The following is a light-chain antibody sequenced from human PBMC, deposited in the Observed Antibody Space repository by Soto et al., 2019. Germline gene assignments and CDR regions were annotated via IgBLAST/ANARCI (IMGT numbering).Light chain of an antibody. CDR1: QTVGSSF. Sequence: EIALTHSPCTLCASTLYIATLSFRASQTVGSSFLAWFQHKPGQAPRLLIYGASTRATGIPDRFSGSGSGTDFTLTISRLEPEDFAVYYCQQYGRSQTFGQVAKVDIK. CDR3: QQYGRSQT. J-gene: IGKJ1*01. V-gene: IGKV3-20*01. CDR2: GAS.